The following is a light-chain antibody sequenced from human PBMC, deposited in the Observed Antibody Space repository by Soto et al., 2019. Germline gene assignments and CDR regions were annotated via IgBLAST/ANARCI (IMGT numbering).Light chain of an antibody. J-gene: IGKJ4*01. V-gene: IGKV1-5*01. CDR1: ENIKNW. CDR2: DAS. Sequence: DIQMTQSPSTLSASVGDRVTITCRASENIKNWLAWYQQTAGKAPKVLISDASRLEAGVPSRFSGSGSGTRGTLTISSLQPEDFATYYCQQVRSYPRTFGGGTKVDIK. CDR3: QQVRSYPRT.